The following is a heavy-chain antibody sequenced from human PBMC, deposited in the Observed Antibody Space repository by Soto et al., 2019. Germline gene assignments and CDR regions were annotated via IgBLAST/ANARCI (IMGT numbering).Heavy chain of an antibody. V-gene: IGHV4-59*01. D-gene: IGHD4-17*01. CDR2: IYYSGST. Sequence: PSETLSLTCTVSGGSISSYYWSWIRQPPGKGLEWIGYIYYSGSTNYNPSLKSRVTISVDTSKNQFSLKLSSVTAADTAVYYCAKSYGDYAECFDYWGQGTLVTVSS. CDR3: AKSYGDYAECFDY. CDR1: GGSISSYY. J-gene: IGHJ4*02.